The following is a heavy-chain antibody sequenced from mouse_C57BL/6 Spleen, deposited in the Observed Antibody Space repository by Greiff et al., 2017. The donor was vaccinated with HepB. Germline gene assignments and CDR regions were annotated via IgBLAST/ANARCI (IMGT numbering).Heavy chain of an antibody. V-gene: IGHV1-52*01. CDR2: IDPSDSET. CDR3: ARAESKDAMDY. CDR1: GYTFTSYW. D-gene: IGHD2-5*01. J-gene: IGHJ4*01. Sequence: QVQLQQPGAELVRPGSSVKLSCKASGYTFTSYWMHWVKQRPIQGLEWIGNIDPSDSETHYNQKFKDKATLTGDKSSSTAYLQLSSLTSEDSAVYYCARAESKDAMDYWGQGTSVTVSS.